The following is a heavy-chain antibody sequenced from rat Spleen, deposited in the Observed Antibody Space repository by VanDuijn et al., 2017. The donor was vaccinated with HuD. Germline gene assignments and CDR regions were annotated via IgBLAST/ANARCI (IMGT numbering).Heavy chain of an antibody. Sequence: EVQLVESGGGLVQPGRSMKLSCAASGFTFSNYYMAWVRQAPTKGLEWVASISTGGGNTYYRDSVKGRFTISRDNAKSSLYLQMDSLRSEDTSTYYCAKDHQYYSSPYYFDYWGQGVMVTVSS. J-gene: IGHJ2*01. CDR2: ISTGGGNT. CDR3: AKDHQYYSSPYYFDY. CDR1: GFTFSNYY. V-gene: IGHV5-25*01. D-gene: IGHD1-2*01.